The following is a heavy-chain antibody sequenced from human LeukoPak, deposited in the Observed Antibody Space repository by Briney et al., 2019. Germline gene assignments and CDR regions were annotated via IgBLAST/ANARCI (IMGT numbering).Heavy chain of an antibody. CDR1: GGSISSSSYY. D-gene: IGHD3-3*01. CDR2: IYYSGST. J-gene: IGHJ3*02. V-gene: IGHV4-39*01. Sequence: SETLSLTCTVSGGSISSSSYYWGWIRQPPGKGLEWIGSIYYSGSTYYNPSLKSRVTIYVDKTKNEFSLKLSSVTAADTAVYYCARHILRFLEWLFPPDAFDIWGQGTMVTVSS. CDR3: ARHILRFLEWLFPPDAFDI.